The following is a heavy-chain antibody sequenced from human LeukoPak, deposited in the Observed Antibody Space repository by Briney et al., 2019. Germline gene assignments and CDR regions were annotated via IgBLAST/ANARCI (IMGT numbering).Heavy chain of an antibody. CDR3: ANSFFLEFCSSTSCPFDY. CDR1: GYTFTSYD. J-gene: IGHJ4*02. Sequence: ASVKVSCKASGYTFTSYDINWVRQATGQGLEWMGWMNPNSGNTGYAQKFQGRVTMTRNTSISTAYMELSSLRSEDTAVYYCANSFFLEFCSSTSCPFDYWGQGPLVTVSS. V-gene: IGHV1-8*01. CDR2: MNPNSGNT. D-gene: IGHD2-2*01.